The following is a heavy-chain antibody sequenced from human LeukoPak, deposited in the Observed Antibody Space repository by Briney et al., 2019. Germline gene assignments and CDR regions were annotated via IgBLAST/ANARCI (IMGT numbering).Heavy chain of an antibody. J-gene: IGHJ5*02. V-gene: IGHV3-64*04. Sequence: GGSLRLSCLASGFTFSSYAMHWVRQAPGKGLEYVSGINNNGGSTYYADSVKGRFTISRDNSKNTLYLQMNSLRAEDTAVYFCAKENGITMIVVPWGQGTLVTVSS. D-gene: IGHD3-22*01. CDR2: INNNGGST. CDR3: AKENGITMIVVP. CDR1: GFTFSSYA.